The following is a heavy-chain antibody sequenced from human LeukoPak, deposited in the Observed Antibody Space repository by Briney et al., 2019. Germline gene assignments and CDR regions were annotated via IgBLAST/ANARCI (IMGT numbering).Heavy chain of an antibody. CDR2: ISSSSTYI. J-gene: IGHJ4*02. V-gene: IGHV3-21*01. CDR1: GFTFSSYG. CDR3: ARVPGVQPDRPYYFDY. D-gene: IGHD1-1*01. Sequence: GGSLRLSCAASGFTFSSYGMNWVRQAPGKGLEWVSSISSSSTYIYYADSVKGRFTISIDNPKNSLYLQMNSLRAEDTAIYYCARVPGVQPDRPYYFDYWGQGTLVTVSS.